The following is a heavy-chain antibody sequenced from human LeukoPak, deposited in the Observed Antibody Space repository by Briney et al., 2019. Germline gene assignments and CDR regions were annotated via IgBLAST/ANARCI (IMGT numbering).Heavy chain of an antibody. J-gene: IGHJ6*02. CDR1: GFTFSSYA. CDR3: ARNYYGSGRNYYFGMDV. V-gene: IGHV3-30*04. Sequence: PGGSLRLSCAASGFTFSSYAMHGVRQAPGKGLEWVALISYDGSNKYYADSVKGRFTISRDNSKNTLYLQMNSLRAEDTAVYYCARNYYGSGRNYYFGMDVWGQGTTVTVSS. D-gene: IGHD3-10*01. CDR2: ISYDGSNK.